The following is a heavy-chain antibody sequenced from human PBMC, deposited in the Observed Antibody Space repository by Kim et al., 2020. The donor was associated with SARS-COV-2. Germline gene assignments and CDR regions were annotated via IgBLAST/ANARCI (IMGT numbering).Heavy chain of an antibody. CDR3: ARDRRVGAPWGAFDI. CDR2: IYYSGST. Sequence: SETLSLTCTVSGGSISSGGYYWSWIRQHPGKGLEWIGYIYYSGSTYYNPSLKSRVTISVDTSKNQFSLKLSSVTAADTAVYYCARDRRVGAPWGAFDIWGQGTMVTVSS. D-gene: IGHD1-26*01. J-gene: IGHJ3*02. V-gene: IGHV4-31*03. CDR1: GGSISSGGYY.